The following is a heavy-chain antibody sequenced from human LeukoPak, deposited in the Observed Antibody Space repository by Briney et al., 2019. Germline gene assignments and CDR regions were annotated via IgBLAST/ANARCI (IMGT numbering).Heavy chain of an antibody. Sequence: ASVKVSCKASGYTFTNYYMHWVRQAPGQGLEWMGIINPSGGGTSYAQKFQGRLTMTRDTSTTTVYMELSSLRSEDTAVYYCARDSSVWGTGAFDIWGQGTMVTVSS. CDR1: GYTFTNYY. D-gene: IGHD6-19*01. CDR2: INPSGGGT. CDR3: ARDSSVWGTGAFDI. V-gene: IGHV1-46*01. J-gene: IGHJ3*02.